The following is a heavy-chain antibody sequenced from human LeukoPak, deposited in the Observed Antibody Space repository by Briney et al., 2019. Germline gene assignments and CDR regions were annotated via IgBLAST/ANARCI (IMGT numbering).Heavy chain of an antibody. CDR3: AHRRVVPMVTTDDAFDI. CDR2: IYWHDDQ. D-gene: IGHD4-17*01. J-gene: IGHJ3*02. Sequence: SGLTLVKPTKTLTLTCAFSGFSLSTSGVGVGWIRQPPGKALEWLALIYWHDDQRYSPSLKSRLTITEDTSKNQVVLTMINMDPVDTAAYYCAHRRVVPMVTTDDAFDIWGQGTMVTVSS. V-gene: IGHV2-5*01. CDR1: GFSLSTSGVG.